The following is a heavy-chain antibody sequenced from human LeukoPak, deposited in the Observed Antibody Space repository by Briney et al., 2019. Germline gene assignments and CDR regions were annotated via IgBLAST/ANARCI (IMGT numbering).Heavy chain of an antibody. D-gene: IGHD2-15*01. J-gene: IGHJ4*02. V-gene: IGHV1-8*01. CDR3: ASAGGYCSRISCPYYFDD. CDR2: MNPNSGNT. Sequence: ASVKVSCKASGCTFTSYDINWVRQATGQGLEWMGWMNPNSGNTGYAQKFQGRVTMTRNTSISTAYMELSSLRSEDTAVYYCASAGGYCSRISCPYYFDDWGQGSLVAVPS. CDR1: GCTFTSYD.